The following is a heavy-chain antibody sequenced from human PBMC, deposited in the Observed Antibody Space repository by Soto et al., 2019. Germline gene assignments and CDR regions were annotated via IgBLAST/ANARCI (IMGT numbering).Heavy chain of an antibody. J-gene: IGHJ3*02. CDR2: MKEDGSEK. CDR3: ARDRAYSTFDM. V-gene: IGHV3-7*01. D-gene: IGHD3-16*01. CDR1: GFTFSSYW. Sequence: LGGSLRLSCGASGFTFSSYWMSWVRQAPGKGLEWVANMKEDGSEKNYVDSVKGRFTISRDNAENSLYLQMNSLRAEDTAVYYCARDRAYSTFDMWGQGTMVTLSS.